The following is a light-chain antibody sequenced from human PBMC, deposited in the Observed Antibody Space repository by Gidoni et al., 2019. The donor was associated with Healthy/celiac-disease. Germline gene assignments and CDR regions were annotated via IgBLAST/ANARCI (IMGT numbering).Light chain of an antibody. CDR1: KSVSSN. CDR2: CES. V-gene: IGKV3D-15*01. Sequence: IVLPQSPATLSVSPGARATLSCRASKSVSSNLAWYQQKPGQAPRLLIYCESTRAPGIPARFSGSGSGTEFTLTISSLQSEDFAVYYCQQYNNWPITFGGGTKVEIK. J-gene: IGKJ4*01. CDR3: QQYNNWPIT.